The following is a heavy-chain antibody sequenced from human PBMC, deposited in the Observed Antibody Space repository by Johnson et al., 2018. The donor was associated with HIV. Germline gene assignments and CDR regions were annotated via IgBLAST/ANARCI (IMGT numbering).Heavy chain of an antibody. CDR2: IYSGGST. V-gene: IGHV3-66*01. CDR1: GFTFDDYG. CDR3: ARELTYSGYDVYAFDI. Sequence: VQLVESGGGVIRPGGSLRLSCAASGFTFDDYGMSWVRQAPGKGLEWVSVIYSGGSTYYADSVKGRFTISRDNSKNTLYLQMNSLRAEDTAVYYCARELTYSGYDVYAFDIWGQGTRVSVSS. D-gene: IGHD5-12*01. J-gene: IGHJ3*02.